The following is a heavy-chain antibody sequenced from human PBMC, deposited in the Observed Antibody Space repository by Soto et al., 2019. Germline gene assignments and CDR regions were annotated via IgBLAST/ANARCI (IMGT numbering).Heavy chain of an antibody. Sequence: PGGSLRLSCAASGFTFSSYAMSWVRQAPGKGMEWVSAISGSGGSTYYADSVKGRFTISRDNSKNTLYLQMNSLRAEDTAVYYCAKTGQWLVLYYYYGMDVWGQGTTVTVSS. V-gene: IGHV3-23*01. CDR2: ISGSGGST. CDR1: GFTFSSYA. D-gene: IGHD6-19*01. J-gene: IGHJ6*02. CDR3: AKTGQWLVLYYYYGMDV.